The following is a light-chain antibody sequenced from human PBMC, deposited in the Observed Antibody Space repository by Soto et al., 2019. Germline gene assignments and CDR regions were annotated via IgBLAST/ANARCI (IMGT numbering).Light chain of an antibody. J-gene: IGLJ1*01. CDR1: TGAVTSGHY. CDR3: LLSYSGARLV. Sequence: QAVVTQEPSLTVSPGGTVTLTCGSSTGAVTSGHYPYWFQQKPGQAPRTLIYDTSNKHSWTPARFSGSLLGGKAALTLSSAQTEDEAEYYCLLSYSGARLVFGTGTNV. V-gene: IGLV7-46*01. CDR2: DTS.